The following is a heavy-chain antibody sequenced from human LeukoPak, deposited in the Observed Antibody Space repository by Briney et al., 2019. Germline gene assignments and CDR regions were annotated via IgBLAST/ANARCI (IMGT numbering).Heavy chain of an antibody. CDR2: IYHSGST. Sequence: SETLSLTCTVPGGSISSSSYYWGWVRQPPGKGLEWLGSIYHSGSTYYNPSLKSRVTIPVNTSKNQFSLKRSSVTAGDPPGNTCARCQGSSAYLFGPFGYRGQGTLVTVSS. D-gene: IGHD3-22*01. CDR3: ARCQGSSAYLFGPFGY. V-gene: IGHV4-39*07. CDR1: GGSISSSSYY. J-gene: IGHJ4*02.